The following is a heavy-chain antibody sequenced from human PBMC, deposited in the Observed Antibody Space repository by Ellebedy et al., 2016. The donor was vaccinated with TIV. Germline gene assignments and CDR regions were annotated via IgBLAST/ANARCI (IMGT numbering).Heavy chain of an antibody. D-gene: IGHD3-22*01. CDR3: ARADYYDSSGYYSDWYFDL. J-gene: IGHJ2*01. V-gene: IGHV3-66*01. CDR2: IYSGGST. Sequence: GGSLRLSCAASGFTVSSNYMSWVRQAPGKGLEWVSVIYSGGSTYYADSVKGRFTISRDNSKNTLYLQMNSLRAEDTAVYYCARADYYDSSGYYSDWYFDLWGRGTLVTVSS. CDR1: GFTVSSNY.